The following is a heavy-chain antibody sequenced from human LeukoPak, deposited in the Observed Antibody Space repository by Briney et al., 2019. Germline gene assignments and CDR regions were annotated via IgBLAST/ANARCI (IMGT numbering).Heavy chain of an antibody. D-gene: IGHD5-18*01. CDR3: AREGYSYGYGVWFDP. J-gene: IGHJ5*02. Sequence: ASVKVSCKASGYTFTSYAMNWVRQAPRQGLEWMGWINTNTGNPTYAQGFTGRFVFSLDTSVSTAYLQISSLKAEDTAVYYCAREGYSYGYGVWFDPWGQGTLVTVSS. V-gene: IGHV7-4-1*02. CDR2: INTNTGNP. CDR1: GYTFTSYA.